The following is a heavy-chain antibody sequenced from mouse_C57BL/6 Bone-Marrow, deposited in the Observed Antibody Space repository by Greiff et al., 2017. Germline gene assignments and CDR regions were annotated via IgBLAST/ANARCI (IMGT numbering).Heavy chain of an antibody. V-gene: IGHV1-42*01. Sequence: VQLQQSGPELVKPGASVKISCKASGYSFTGYYMTWVKQSPEQSLEWIGEINPSTGGTTYNPKLKAKATLTVDKSSRTAYMQLKSLTSEDSAGYYCARGLWLLRRGCAYWGQGTLVTVSA. CDR2: INPSTGGT. D-gene: IGHD2-3*01. CDR1: GYSFTGYY. CDR3: ARGLWLLRRGCAY. J-gene: IGHJ3*01.